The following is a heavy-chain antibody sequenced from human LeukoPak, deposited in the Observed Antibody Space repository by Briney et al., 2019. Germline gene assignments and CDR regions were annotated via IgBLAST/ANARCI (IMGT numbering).Heavy chain of an antibody. V-gene: IGHV4-34*01. D-gene: IGHD1-26*01. CDR1: GGSFSGYY. J-gene: IGHJ4*02. Sequence: TSETLSLTCAVYGGSFSGYYWSWIRQPPGKGLEWIGEINHSGSTNYNPSLKSRVTISVDTSKNQFSLKLSSVTAADTAVYYCARGASVEGATVFDYWGQGTLVTVSS. CDR2: INHSGST. CDR3: ARGASVEGATVFDY.